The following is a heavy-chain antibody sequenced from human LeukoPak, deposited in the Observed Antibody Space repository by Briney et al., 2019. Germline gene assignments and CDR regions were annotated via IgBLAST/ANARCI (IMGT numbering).Heavy chain of an antibody. CDR1: GFTFSTFA. CDR3: AKKVSPEGSSSWYQGSDY. D-gene: IGHD6-13*01. V-gene: IGHV3-23*01. Sequence: GGSLRLSCAASGFTFSTFAMSWVRQDPGRGLEWVSSITGVGDTTYYPESVKGRFTISRDNSKNTLYLQMNSLRADDTAVYYCAKKVSPEGSSSWYQGSDYWGQGTLVTVSS. J-gene: IGHJ4*02. CDR2: ITGVGDTT.